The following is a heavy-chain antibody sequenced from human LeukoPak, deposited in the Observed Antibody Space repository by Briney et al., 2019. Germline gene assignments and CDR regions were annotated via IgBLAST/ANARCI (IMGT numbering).Heavy chain of an antibody. CDR2: ISAYNGNT. V-gene: IGHV1-18*01. J-gene: IGHJ5*02. Sequence: GASVKVSCKASGYTFTSYGISWVRQAPGQGLEWMGWISAYNGNTNYAQKLQGRVTMTTDTSTSTAYMELRSLRSDDTAVYYCARDSGKIAAPPGPNWFDPWGQGTLVTVSS. CDR1: GYTFTSYG. CDR3: ARDSGKIAAPPGPNWFDP. D-gene: IGHD6-6*01.